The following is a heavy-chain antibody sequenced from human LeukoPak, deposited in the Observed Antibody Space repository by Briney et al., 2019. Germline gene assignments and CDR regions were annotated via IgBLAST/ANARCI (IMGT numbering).Heavy chain of an antibody. V-gene: IGHV3-7*04. J-gene: IGHJ3*01. CDR3: ARHGNWAFDF. D-gene: IGHD1-1*01. CDR2: INEVGSDK. CDR1: GFTFSSSW. Sequence: GGSLRLTCAASGFTFSSSWMSWVRQAPGKGLEWVATINEVGSDKQYMDSVKGRLSISRDNPKNSLYLQMNSPRAEDTAVYFCARHGNWAFDFWGQGTMVTVSS.